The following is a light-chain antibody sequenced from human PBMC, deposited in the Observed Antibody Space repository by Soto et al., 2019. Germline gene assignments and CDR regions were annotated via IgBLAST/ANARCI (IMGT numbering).Light chain of an antibody. Sequence: DVQMTQSPSTLSASVGYRVTITCRASQSISNYLNWYQHKAGKAPKVLIYAASSLQRGVPSRFSGSGSGTDFTLIISSLQPEDFATYYCQQSYSPLWTFGQGTKVDIK. V-gene: IGKV1-39*01. J-gene: IGKJ1*01. CDR3: QQSYSPLWT. CDR2: AAS. CDR1: QSISNY.